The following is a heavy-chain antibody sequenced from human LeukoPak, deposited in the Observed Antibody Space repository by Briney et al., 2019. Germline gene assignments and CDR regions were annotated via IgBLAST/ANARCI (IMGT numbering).Heavy chain of an antibody. CDR2: IYTSGST. V-gene: IGHV4-4*07. Sequence: KSSETLSLTCTVSGGSISSYYWSWIRQPAGKGLEWIGRIYTSGSTNYNPSLKSRVTMSVDTSKNQFSLKLSSVTAADTAVYYCARDKGTSYLSSFDYWGQGTLVTVSS. J-gene: IGHJ4*02. CDR3: ARDKGTSYLSSFDY. D-gene: IGHD6-6*01. CDR1: GGSISSYY.